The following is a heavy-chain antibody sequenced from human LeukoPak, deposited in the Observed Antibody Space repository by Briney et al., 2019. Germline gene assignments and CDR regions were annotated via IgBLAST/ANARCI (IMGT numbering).Heavy chain of an antibody. V-gene: IGHV3-23*01. CDR1: GFTFSSYA. Sequence: GGSLRLSCAASGFTFSSYAMRWVRQAPGKGLEWVSAISGSGGSTYYADSVKGRFTISRDNSKNTLYLQMNSLRAEDTALYYCAKSYYDFLFDYWGQGTLVTVSS. CDR2: ISGSGGST. CDR3: AKSYYDFLFDY. J-gene: IGHJ4*02. D-gene: IGHD3-3*01.